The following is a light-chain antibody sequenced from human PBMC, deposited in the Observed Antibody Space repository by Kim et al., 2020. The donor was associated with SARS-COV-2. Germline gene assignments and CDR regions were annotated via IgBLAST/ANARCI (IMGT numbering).Light chain of an antibody. CDR1: QGVRND. CDR2: GAS. Sequence: DIQMTQSPSSLSASVGDRVTITCRASQGVRNDLGWYQQKPGQPPKRLISGASSLQSGVPSRFSGSGSGTEFTLTVSSLQPEDFATYYCLQYNDFPWTFGQGTKVEIK. CDR3: LQYNDFPWT. V-gene: IGKV1-17*01. J-gene: IGKJ1*01.